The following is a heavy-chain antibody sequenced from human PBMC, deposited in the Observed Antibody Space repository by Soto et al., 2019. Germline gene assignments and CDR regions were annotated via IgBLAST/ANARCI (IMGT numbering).Heavy chain of an antibody. J-gene: IGHJ4*02. CDR2: INAGNGNT. V-gene: IGHV1-3*01. CDR3: AREETAMVMNY. D-gene: IGHD5-18*01. Sequence: ASVKVSCKASGYTFTSYAMHWVRQAPGQRLEWMGWINAGNGNTKYSQKIQGRVTITRDTSASTAYMELSSLRSDDTAVYYCAREETAMVMNYWGQGTLVTVSS. CDR1: GYTFTSYA.